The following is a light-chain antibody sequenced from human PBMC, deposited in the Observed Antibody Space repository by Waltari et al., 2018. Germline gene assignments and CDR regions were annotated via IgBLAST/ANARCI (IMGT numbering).Light chain of an antibody. CDR2: AAS. V-gene: IGKV1-39*01. CDR1: QSISNY. Sequence: DIQMTQSPSSLSASVGDRVTITCRASQSISNYLNWYQQKPGKAPKLLIYAASTLQSGAPSRFSGSGSGTDFTLTIRSLQPEDFATYYCQQSYNTPTLGPGTKVEI. CDR3: QQSYNTPT. J-gene: IGKJ3*01.